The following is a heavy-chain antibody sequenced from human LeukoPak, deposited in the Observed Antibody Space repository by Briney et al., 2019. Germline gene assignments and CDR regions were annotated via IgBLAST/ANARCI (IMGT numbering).Heavy chain of an antibody. CDR3: ARTLDGSGSSFDY. D-gene: IGHD3-10*01. CDR2: INHSGST. CDR1: GGSFSGYY. J-gene: IGHJ4*02. V-gene: IGHV4-34*01. Sequence: SETLSLTCAVYGGSFSGYYWSWIRQPLGKGLEWIGEINHSGSTNYNPSLKSRVTISVDTSKNQFSLKLSSVTAADTAVYYCARTLDGSGSSFDYWGQGTLVTVSS.